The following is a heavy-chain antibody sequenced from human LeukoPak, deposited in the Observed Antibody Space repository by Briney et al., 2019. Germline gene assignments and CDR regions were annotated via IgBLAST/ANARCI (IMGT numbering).Heavy chain of an antibody. Sequence: GGPLTLLCTAWVLLLNSYEMHWPPQSTGRAREGLSYISSSGSTIYFAASVKGPLTTSRDNAKNSLYLQTNSLRAEDTAVYYCARATGALLSFYYYMDVWGKRNPV. D-gene: IGHD1-26*01. J-gene: IGHJ6*03. V-gene: IGHV3-48*03. CDR2: ISSSGSTI. CDR1: VLLLNSYE. CDR3: ARATGALLSFYYYMDV.